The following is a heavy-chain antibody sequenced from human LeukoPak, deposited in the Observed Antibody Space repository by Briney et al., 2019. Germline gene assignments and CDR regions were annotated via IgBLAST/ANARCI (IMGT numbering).Heavy chain of an antibody. D-gene: IGHD5-24*01. V-gene: IGHV3-9*01. CDR3: AKARLMAAPFYYYGMDV. Sequence: PGGSLRLSCAASGFAFEDYAIHWVRQVPGKGLEWVSGISWNSGAKAYADPVRGRFTISRDNAKNSLYLQMNSLRGEDTALYYCAKARLMAAPFYYYGMDVWGPGTTVTVSS. CDR2: ISWNSGAK. J-gene: IGHJ6*02. CDR1: GFAFEDYA.